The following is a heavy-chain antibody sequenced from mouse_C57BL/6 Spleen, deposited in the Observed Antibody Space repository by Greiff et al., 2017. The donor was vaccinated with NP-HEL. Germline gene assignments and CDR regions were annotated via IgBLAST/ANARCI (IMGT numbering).Heavy chain of an antibody. D-gene: IGHD1-1*01. CDR3: ARDYGSREYFDV. CDR1: GFTFSDYY. J-gene: IGHJ1*03. V-gene: IGHV5-16*01. CDR2: INYDGSST. Sequence: EVKLMESEGGLVQPGSSMKLSCTASGFTFSDYYMAWVRQVPEKGLEWVANINYDGSSTYYLDSLKSRFIISRDNAKNILYLQMSSLKSEDTATYYCARDYGSREYFDVWGTGTTVTVSS.